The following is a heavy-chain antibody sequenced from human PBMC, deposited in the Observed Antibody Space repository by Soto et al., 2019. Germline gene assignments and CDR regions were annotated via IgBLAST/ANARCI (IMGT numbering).Heavy chain of an antibody. CDR3: AKNGLSDSPSAIDS. CDR2: ISGSGRNT. D-gene: IGHD2-8*01. V-gene: IGHV3-23*01. CDR1: GFTFSSNG. Sequence: GGSLRLSCATSGFTFSSNGMSWVRQAPGKGLDWVSGISGSGRNTYYADSVKGRFTISRDNSKNTLFLQMNSLRVEDTAVYYCAKNGLSDSPSAIDSWGQGTLVTVSS. J-gene: IGHJ4*02.